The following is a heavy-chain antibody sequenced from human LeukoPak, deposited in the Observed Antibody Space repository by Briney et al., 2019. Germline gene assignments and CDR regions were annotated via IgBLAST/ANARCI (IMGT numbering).Heavy chain of an antibody. D-gene: IGHD3-3*01. CDR1: GYTFTGYY. CDR3: ARAAYYDFWSEYNWFDP. CDR2: INPNSGGT. V-gene: IGHV1-2*06. J-gene: IGHJ5*02. Sequence: ASVKVSCKASGYTFTGYYMHWVRQAPRQGLEWMGRINPNSGGTNYAQKFQGRVTMTRDTSISTAYMELSRLRSDDTAVYYCARAAYYDFWSEYNWFDPWGQGTLVTVSS.